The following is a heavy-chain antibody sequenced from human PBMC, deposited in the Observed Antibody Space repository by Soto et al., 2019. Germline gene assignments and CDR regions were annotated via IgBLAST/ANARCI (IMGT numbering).Heavy chain of an antibody. V-gene: IGHV4-34*01. CDR3: ARVPAGPMTIFGVLMPYYFDY. CDR2: INHSGST. Sequence: QVHLQQWGAGLLKPSETLSLTCAVYGGSFGGYYCSWIRQPPGKGLEWIGEINHSGSTNYNPSLKSRGIIAVDTSKIQFSLKLSSVTAADTAVYYCARVPAGPMTIFGVLMPYYFDYWGQGTLVTVPS. D-gene: IGHD3-3*01. J-gene: IGHJ4*02. CDR1: GGSFGGYY.